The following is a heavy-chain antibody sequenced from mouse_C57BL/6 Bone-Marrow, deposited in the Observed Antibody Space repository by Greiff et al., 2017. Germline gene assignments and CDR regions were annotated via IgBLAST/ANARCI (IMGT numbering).Heavy chain of an antibody. V-gene: IGHV14-4*01. D-gene: IGHD2-5*01. Sequence: VQLQQSGAELVRPGASVKLSCTASGFNIKDDYMHWVKQRPEQGLEWIGWIDPENGDTEYASKFQGKATITADTSSNTAYLQLSSLTSEDTTVYYCTQAYYSNYPYWGQGTSVTVSS. CDR1: GFNIKDDY. J-gene: IGHJ4*01. CDR3: TQAYYSNYPY. CDR2: IDPENGDT.